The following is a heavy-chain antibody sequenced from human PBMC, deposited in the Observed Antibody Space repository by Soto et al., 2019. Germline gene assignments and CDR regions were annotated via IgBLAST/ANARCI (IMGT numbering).Heavy chain of an antibody. CDR1: GFTFSSYG. J-gene: IGHJ6*02. CDR2: ISYDGSNK. D-gene: IGHD6-13*01. Sequence: QPGGSLRLSCAASGFTFSSYGMHWVRQAPGKGLDWVAVISYDGSNKYYADSVKGRFTISRDNSKNTLYLQMNSLRAEDTAVYYCATWLRRAAAPVYYYYGMDLWGQGTTVTVSS. V-gene: IGHV3-30*03. CDR3: ATWLRRAAAPVYYYYGMDL.